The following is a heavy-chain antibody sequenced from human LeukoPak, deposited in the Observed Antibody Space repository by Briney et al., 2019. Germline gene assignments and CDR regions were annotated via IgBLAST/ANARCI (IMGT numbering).Heavy chain of an antibody. CDR3: ARGGYSSGWRLDY. CDR1: GDSVSSNSAA. Sequence: SQTLSLTCAISGDSVSSNSAAWNWIRQSPSRGLEWLGRTYYRSEWYNDYSVFVKSRITINPDTSKNQFSLQLNSVTPEDTAVYYCARGGYSSGWRLDYWGQGTLVTVSS. J-gene: IGHJ4*02. CDR2: TYYRSEWYN. V-gene: IGHV6-1*01. D-gene: IGHD6-19*01.